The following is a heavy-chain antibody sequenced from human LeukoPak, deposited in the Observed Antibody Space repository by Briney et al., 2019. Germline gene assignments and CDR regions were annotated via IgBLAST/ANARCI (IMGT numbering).Heavy chain of an antibody. V-gene: IGHV3-66*01. CDR3: ARVGSSGSSNYYGMDV. Sequence: GGSLRLSCAASGFTFSSYSMNWVRQAPGKGLEWVSVIYSGGSTYYADSVKGRFTISRDNSKNTLYLQMNSLRAEDTAVYYCARVGSSGSSNYYGMDVWGQGTTVTVSS. CDR1: GFTFSSYS. CDR2: IYSGGST. J-gene: IGHJ6*02. D-gene: IGHD6-19*01.